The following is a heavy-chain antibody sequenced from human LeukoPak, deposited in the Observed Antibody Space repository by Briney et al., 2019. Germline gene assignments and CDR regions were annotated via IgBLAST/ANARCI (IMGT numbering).Heavy chain of an antibody. Sequence: TGGSLRLSCAASGFTFSIYGMSWVRQAPGKGLEWVAYISSSSSNTYYADSVKGRFTISRDNAKNSLYLQMNSLRAEDTALYYCARVNRMVPGYCSGCTCPGDYWGQGTLVTVSS. V-gene: IGHV3-48*01. J-gene: IGHJ4*02. CDR3: ARVNRMVPGYCSGCTCPGDY. D-gene: IGHD2-15*01. CDR2: ISSSSSNT. CDR1: GFTFSIYG.